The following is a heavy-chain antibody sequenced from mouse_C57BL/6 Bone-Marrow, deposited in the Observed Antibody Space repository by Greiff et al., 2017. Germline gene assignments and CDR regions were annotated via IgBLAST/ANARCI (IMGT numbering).Heavy chain of an antibody. CDR2: MHPNGGSP. CDR3: ARSYDYVDYTMDY. Sequence: VKLQQPGAELVKPGASVKLSCKASGYTFTNYWMHWVKQRPGQGLEWIGMMHPNGGSPDYNEKFKSEATLSVDKSSRTAYMELSSLTSEDSAVYYCARSYDYVDYTMDYWGQGTSVTVSS. CDR1: GYTFTNYW. J-gene: IGHJ4*01. V-gene: IGHV1-64*01. D-gene: IGHD2-4*01.